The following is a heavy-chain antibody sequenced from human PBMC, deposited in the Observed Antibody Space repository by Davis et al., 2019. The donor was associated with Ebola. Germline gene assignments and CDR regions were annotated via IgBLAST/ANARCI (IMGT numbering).Heavy chain of an antibody. CDR1: GGSFSDYY. J-gene: IGHJ5*02. D-gene: IGHD3-3*01. CDR2: INHSGST. V-gene: IGHV4-34*01. CDR3: ARGGIVLRRVDP. Sequence: SETLSLTCAVYGGSFSDYYWSWIRQPPGKGLEWIGEINHSGSTNYNPSLKSRVTISVDTSKNQFSLKLSSVTAADTAVYYCARGGIVLRRVDPWGQGTLVTVSS.